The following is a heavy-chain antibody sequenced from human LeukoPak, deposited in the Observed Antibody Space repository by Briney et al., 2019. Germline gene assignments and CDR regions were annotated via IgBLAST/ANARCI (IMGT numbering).Heavy chain of an antibody. J-gene: IGHJ4*02. V-gene: IGHV3-72*01. CDR1: GFTFSDHY. CDR3: AKDYFDFWSGFDY. D-gene: IGHD3-3*01. CDR2: SRNKGNNYII. Sequence: PGGSLRLSCAASGFTFSDHYMDWVRQAPGKGLEWVGRSRNKGNNYIIEYAASVKGRFTISRDDSKNSLYLQMNSLKTEDTAVYYCAKDYFDFWSGFDYWGQGTLVTVSS.